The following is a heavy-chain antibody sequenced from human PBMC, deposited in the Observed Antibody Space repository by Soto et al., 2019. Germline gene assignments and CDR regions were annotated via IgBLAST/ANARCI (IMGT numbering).Heavy chain of an antibody. J-gene: IGHJ6*02. CDR1: GFALTGYG. CDR3: AKDGTTAGIRCYGIDI. D-gene: IGHD1-1*01. V-gene: IGHV3-23*01. Sequence: GILRLSCVVSGFALTGYGTDWVSQAPHKGLGWVSKIGGDGYTFCGDSVRGRFTICRNNSKNTLFTQMNILRGEDTALYFCAKDGTTAGIRCYGIDIWGQGTTVTVSS. CDR2: IGGDGYT.